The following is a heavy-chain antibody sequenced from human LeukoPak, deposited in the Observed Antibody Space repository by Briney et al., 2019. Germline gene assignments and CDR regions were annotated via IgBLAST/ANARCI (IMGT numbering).Heavy chain of an antibody. CDR1: GFTFSAYA. CDR2: IGSDNKP. V-gene: IGHV3-69-1*01. Sequence: GGSLRLSCEASGFTFSAYAMTWVRQAPGKGLEWVSSIGSDNKPHYSESVKGRFAISRDNAKNSLYLQMNSLRAEDTAVYYCARVGDSYGYLFGYWGQGTLVTVSS. J-gene: IGHJ4*02. CDR3: ARVGDSYGYLFGY. D-gene: IGHD5-18*01.